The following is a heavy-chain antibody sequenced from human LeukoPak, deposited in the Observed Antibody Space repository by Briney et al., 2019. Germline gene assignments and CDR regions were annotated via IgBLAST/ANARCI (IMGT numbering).Heavy chain of an antibody. CDR3: ARVDFWSGFDY. D-gene: IGHD3-3*01. CDR2: IIPIFGTA. CDR1: GRTFSSYA. Sequence: ASVKVSCKASGRTFSSYAISWVRQAPGQGLEWMGRIIPIFGTANYAQKFQGRVTITTDESTSTAYMELSSLRSEDTAVYYCARVDFWSGFDYWGQGTLVTVSS. V-gene: IGHV1-69*05. J-gene: IGHJ4*02.